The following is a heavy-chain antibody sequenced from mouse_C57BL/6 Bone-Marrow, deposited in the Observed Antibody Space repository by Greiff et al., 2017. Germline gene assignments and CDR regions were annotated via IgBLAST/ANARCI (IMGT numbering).Heavy chain of an antibody. D-gene: IGHD1-1*01. CDR3: ARDGAPKYYYGSSPWFGY. CDR1: GYSITSGYY. Sequence: EVKLQESGPGLVKPSQSLSLTCSVTGYSITSGYYWNWIRQFPGNKLEWMGYISYDGSHNYNPSLKNRISITRDTSKNQFFLKLNSVTTEDTATYYCARDGAPKYYYGSSPWFGYWGQGTTLTVSS. CDR2: ISYDGSH. V-gene: IGHV3-6*01. J-gene: IGHJ2*01.